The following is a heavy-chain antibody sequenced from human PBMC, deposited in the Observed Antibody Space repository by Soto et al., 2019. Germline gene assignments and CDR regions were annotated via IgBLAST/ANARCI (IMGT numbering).Heavy chain of an antibody. CDR3: ARGSGYSGYDKVPPYYYMDV. Sequence: PSETLSLTCAVYGGSFSGYYWSWIRQPPGKGLEWIGEINHSGSTNYNPSLKSRVTISVDTSKNQFSLKLSSVTAADTAVYYCARGSGYSGYDKVPPYYYMDVWGKGTTVTVSS. CDR2: INHSGST. D-gene: IGHD5-12*01. J-gene: IGHJ6*03. CDR1: GGSFSGYY. V-gene: IGHV4-34*01.